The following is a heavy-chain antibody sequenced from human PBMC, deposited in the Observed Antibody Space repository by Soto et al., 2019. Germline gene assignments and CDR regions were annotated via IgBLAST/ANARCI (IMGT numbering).Heavy chain of an antibody. J-gene: IGHJ6*02. V-gene: IGHV4-30-4*01. Sequence: SETLSLTCTVSGGSIRSADYCWSWVRQPPGNGLEWIGSIYSSELTYYNPSLQSRVTISVDTSKQQFSLKLSSMTAADTAGYYGAGGACRNLGGPGLAVGGQGPRVP. D-gene: IGHD2-15*01. CDR3: AGGACRNLGGPGLAV. CDR2: IYSSELT. CDR1: GGSIRSADYC.